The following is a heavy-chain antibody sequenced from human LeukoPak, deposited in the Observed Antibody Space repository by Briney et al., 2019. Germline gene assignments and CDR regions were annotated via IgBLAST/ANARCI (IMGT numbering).Heavy chain of an antibody. V-gene: IGHV7-4-1*02. CDR1: GYTFTSYA. J-gene: IGHJ4*02. D-gene: IGHD6-13*01. CDR2: INTNTGNP. Sequence: GASVKVSCKASGYTFTSYAMNWVRQAPGQGLEWMGWINTNTGNPTYAQGFTGRFVFSLDTSVSTAYLQISSLKAEDTTVYYCARDSPSAAGTYYFDYWGQGTLVTVSS. CDR3: ARDSPSAAGTYYFDY.